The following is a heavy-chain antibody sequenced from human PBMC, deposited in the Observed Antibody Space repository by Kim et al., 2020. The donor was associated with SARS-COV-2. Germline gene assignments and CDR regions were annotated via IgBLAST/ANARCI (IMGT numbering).Heavy chain of an antibody. V-gene: IGHV3-49*03. CDR2: IRSKAYGGTT. Sequence: GGSLRLSCTASGFTFGDYAMSWFRQAPGKGLEWVGFIRSKAYGGTTEYAASVKGRFTISRDDSKSIAYLQMNSLKTEDTAVYYCTRERSWPSYNWFDPWGQGTLVTVSS. J-gene: IGHJ5*02. CDR3: TRERSWPSYNWFDP. CDR1: GFTFGDYA. D-gene: IGHD6-13*01.